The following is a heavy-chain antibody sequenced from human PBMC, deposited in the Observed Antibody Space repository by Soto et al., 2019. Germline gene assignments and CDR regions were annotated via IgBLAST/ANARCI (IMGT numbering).Heavy chain of an antibody. CDR3: ASGRDLGATRHYYYGMDV. D-gene: IGHD1-26*01. CDR2: ISSSGSTI. V-gene: IGHV3-11*01. CDR1: GFTFSDYY. Sequence: QVQLVESGGGLVKPGGSLRLSCAASGFTFSDYYMSWIRQAPGKGLEWVSYISSSGSTIYYADSVKGRFTISRDNAKNSLFRQMTSVRAEDTAVYYWASGRDLGATRHYYYGMDVWGQGTTVTVSS. J-gene: IGHJ6*02.